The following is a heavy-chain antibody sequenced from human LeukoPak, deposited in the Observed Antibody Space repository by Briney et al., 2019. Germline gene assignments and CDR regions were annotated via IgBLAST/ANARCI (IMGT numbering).Heavy chain of an antibody. J-gene: IGHJ4*02. D-gene: IGHD3-16*01. V-gene: IGHV3-13*01. CDR3: ARGGDYHQYDY. Sequence: GGSLRLSCAASGFTFSSYDMHWVRQATGKGLEWVSAIGTAGDTYYPGSVKGRFTISRENAKNSLCLQMNSLRAGDTAVHYCARGGDYHQYDYWGQGTLVTVSS. CDR2: IGTAGDT. CDR1: GFTFSSYD.